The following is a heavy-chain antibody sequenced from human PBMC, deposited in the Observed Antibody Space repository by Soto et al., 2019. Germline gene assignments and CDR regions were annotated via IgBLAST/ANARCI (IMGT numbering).Heavy chain of an antibody. CDR2: INPSGGST. Sequence: ASVKVSCKASGYTFTSYYMHWVRQAPGQGLEWMGIINPSGGSTSYAQKFQGRVTMTRDTSTSTVYMELSSLRSEDTAVYCCARETLAYYDFWSGPYTHDAFDIWGQGTMVTVSS. D-gene: IGHD3-3*01. V-gene: IGHV1-46*03. CDR3: ARETLAYYDFWSGPYTHDAFDI. CDR1: GYTFTSYY. J-gene: IGHJ3*02.